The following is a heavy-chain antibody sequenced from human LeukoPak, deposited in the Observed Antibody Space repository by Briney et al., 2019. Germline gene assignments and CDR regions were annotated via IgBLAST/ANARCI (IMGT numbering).Heavy chain of an antibody. CDR2: ISGSGGST. J-gene: IGHJ5*02. CDR3: AKDLPNQYYYESSGSSNWFDP. D-gene: IGHD3-22*01. CDR1: GFTLSSYA. V-gene: IGHV3-23*01. Sequence: RGSLRLSCAASGFTLSSYAMSWVRQAPGKGLEWVSAISGSGGSTYYADSVKGRFTISRDNSKNTLYLQMNSLRAEDTAVYYCAKDLPNQYYYESSGSSNWFDPWGQGTLVTVSS.